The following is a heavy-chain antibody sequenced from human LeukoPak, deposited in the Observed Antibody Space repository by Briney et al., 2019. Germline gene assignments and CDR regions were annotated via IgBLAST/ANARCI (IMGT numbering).Heavy chain of an antibody. V-gene: IGHV5-51*01. CDR2: IYPGDSDT. D-gene: IGHD6-13*01. Sequence: GESENISCEGCGYSFTRYEIAWVREMRGKGLESVGIIYPGDSDTRYRPSFQGQVTISADKSISTAYLQWSSLKASDTAMYYCARGLGYSGSWYFDYWGQGTLVTVSS. CDR1: GYSFTRYE. CDR3: ARGLGYSGSWYFDY. J-gene: IGHJ4*02.